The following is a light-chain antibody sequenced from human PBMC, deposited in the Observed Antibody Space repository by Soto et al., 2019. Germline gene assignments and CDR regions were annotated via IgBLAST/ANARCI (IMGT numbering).Light chain of an antibody. V-gene: IGLV2-14*01. J-gene: IGLJ1*01. CDR3: TSYTSDSTLDV. CDR2: EVS. CDR1: SSDVGGYNY. Sequence: QSALTQPASVSGSPGQSITISCTGTSSDVGGYNYVSWYQQHPDKAPKLMIYEVSNRPSGVSNRFSGSKSGHTASLTISVLQSEDEADYFCTSYTSDSTLDVFGTGTKLTVL.